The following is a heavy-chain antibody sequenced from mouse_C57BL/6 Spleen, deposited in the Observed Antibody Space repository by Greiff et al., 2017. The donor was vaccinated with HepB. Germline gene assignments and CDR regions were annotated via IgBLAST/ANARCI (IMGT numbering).Heavy chain of an antibody. CDR3: ARGDGYDGGFAY. CDR1: GYTFTSYW. CDR2: IDPSDSYT. Sequence: QVQLQQSGAELVKPGASVKLSCKASGYTFTSYWMQWVKQRPGQGLEWIGEIDPSDSYTNYNQKFKGKATLTVDTSSSTAYMQLSSLTSEDSAVYYCARGDGYDGGFAYWGQGTLVTVSA. J-gene: IGHJ3*01. V-gene: IGHV1-50*01. D-gene: IGHD2-2*01.